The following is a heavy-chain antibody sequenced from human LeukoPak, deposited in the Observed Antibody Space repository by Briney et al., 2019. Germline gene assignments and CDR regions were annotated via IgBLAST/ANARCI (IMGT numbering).Heavy chain of an antibody. Sequence: SETLSLTCTVSGGSSSSYYWSWIRQPPGKGLEWIGYIYYSGSTNYNPSLKSRVTISVDTSKNQFSLKLSSVTAADTAVYYCARSYYDFWSGSHHFDYWGQGTLVTVSS. CDR1: GGSSSSYY. V-gene: IGHV4-59*08. CDR2: IYYSGST. D-gene: IGHD3-3*01. CDR3: ARSYYDFWSGSHHFDY. J-gene: IGHJ4*02.